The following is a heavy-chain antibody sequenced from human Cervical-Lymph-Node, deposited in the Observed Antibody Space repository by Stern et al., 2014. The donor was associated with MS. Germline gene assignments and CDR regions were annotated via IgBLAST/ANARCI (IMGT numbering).Heavy chain of an antibody. D-gene: IGHD3/OR15-3a*01. CDR2: ISVYNGNT. Sequence: VQLVESGAEVKKPGASVKVSCKASDYSSTRHGFSWVRQAPGQGLEWMGWISVYNGNTNYAQKFQGRITMTTDRSTSTAYMELRSLRSDDTALYYCAIGTSDDWYFDLWGRGTLVTVSP. CDR3: AIGTSDDWYFDL. J-gene: IGHJ2*01. V-gene: IGHV1-18*04. CDR1: DYSSTRHG.